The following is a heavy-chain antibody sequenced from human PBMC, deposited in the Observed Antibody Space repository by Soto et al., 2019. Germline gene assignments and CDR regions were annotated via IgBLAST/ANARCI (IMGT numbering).Heavy chain of an antibody. CDR2: ISYDGSNK. CDR3: AKEASITIFGVVTSYYYMDV. CDR1: GFTFSSYG. Sequence: GSLRLSCAASGFTFSSYGMHWVRQAPGKGLEWVAVISYDGSNKYYADSVKGRFTISRDNSKNTLYLQMNSLRAEDTAVYYCAKEASITIFGVVTSYYYMDVWGKGTTVTVSS. D-gene: IGHD3-3*01. J-gene: IGHJ6*03. V-gene: IGHV3-30*18.